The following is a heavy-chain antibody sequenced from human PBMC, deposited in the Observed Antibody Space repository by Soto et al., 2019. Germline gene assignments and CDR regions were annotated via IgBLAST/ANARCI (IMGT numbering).Heavy chain of an antibody. J-gene: IGHJ6*02. CDR1: GDSVSTNSAA. V-gene: IGHV6-1*01. CDR3: ARDYHYGMDV. Sequence: SQTLSLTCAISGDSVSTNSAAWNWIRQSPSRGLEWLGRTYYRSKWFNDYAVSVKSRIIISPDTSKNQFSLQLYSVTPEDTAVYYCARDYHYGMDVRAQRTTVTVSS. CDR2: TYYRSKWFN.